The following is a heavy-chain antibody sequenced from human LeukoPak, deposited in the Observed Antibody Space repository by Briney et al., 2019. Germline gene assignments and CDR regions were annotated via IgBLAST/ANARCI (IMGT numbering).Heavy chain of an antibody. CDR1: GYNFTNYW. D-gene: IGHD2-2*02. Sequence: ESLKISCKGSGYNFTNYWIGWVRQMPGKGLEWMGIISPDDSDTRYSPSFQGQVTISADKSISTAYLQWSSLKASDTAMYYCARLREDTGDYWGQGTLVTVSS. CDR3: ARLREDTGDY. CDR2: ISPDDSDT. V-gene: IGHV5-51*01. J-gene: IGHJ4*02.